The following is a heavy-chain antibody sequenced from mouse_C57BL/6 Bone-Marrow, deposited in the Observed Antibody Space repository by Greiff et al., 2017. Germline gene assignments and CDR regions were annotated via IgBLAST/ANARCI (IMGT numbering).Heavy chain of an antibody. J-gene: IGHJ3*01. Sequence: DVMLVESGGGLVQPKGSLKLSCAASGFTFNTYAMHWVRQAPGKGLEWVARIRSKSSNYATYYADSVKDRFTISRDDSQSMLYLQMNNLKTEDTAMYYCVRDLLDGYYQAWFAYWGQGTLVTVSA. CDR3: VRDLLDGYYQAWFAY. D-gene: IGHD2-3*01. CDR2: IRSKSSNYAT. CDR1: GFTFNTYA. V-gene: IGHV10-3*01.